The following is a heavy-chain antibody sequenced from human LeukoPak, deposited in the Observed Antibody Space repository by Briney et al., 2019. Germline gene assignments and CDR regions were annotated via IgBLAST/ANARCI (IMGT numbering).Heavy chain of an antibody. CDR3: ARDRQLLWAYYFDY. D-gene: IGHD2-2*01. J-gene: IGHJ4*02. Sequence: PGGSLRLSCAASGFTFSSYEMNWVRQAPGKGLEWVSYISSSGSTIYYADSVKGRFTISGDNAKNSLYLQMNSLRAEDTAVYYCARDRQLLWAYYFDYWGQGTLVTVSS. CDR1: GFTFSSYE. CDR2: ISSSGSTI. V-gene: IGHV3-48*03.